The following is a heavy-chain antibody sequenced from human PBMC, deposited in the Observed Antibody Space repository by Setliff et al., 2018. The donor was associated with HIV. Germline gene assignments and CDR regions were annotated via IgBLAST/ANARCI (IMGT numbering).Heavy chain of an antibody. Sequence: PSETLSLTCTVSGGSISSHFWTWIRQPPGKGLEWIGYIHNSGNTKYNPSLKSRVIMSVDTSKNQFSLKLSSVTAADTAVYFCARGFGAPYLFSGYMDVWGKGTTVTVSS. D-gene: IGHD1-26*01. CDR1: GGSISSHF. CDR3: ARGFGAPYLFSGYMDV. V-gene: IGHV4-59*11. J-gene: IGHJ6*03. CDR2: IHNSGNT.